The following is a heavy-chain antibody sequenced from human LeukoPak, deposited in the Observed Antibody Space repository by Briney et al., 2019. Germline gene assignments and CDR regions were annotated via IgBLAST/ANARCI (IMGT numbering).Heavy chain of an antibody. Sequence: PSETLSLTCTVSGGSISSGGYHWSWIRQHPGKGLEWIGYIYYSGSTYYNPSLKSRVTISVDTSKNQFSLKLSSVTAADTAVYYCARDSAYMYYDYWGQGTLVTVSS. CDR1: GGSISSGGYH. D-gene: IGHD2-2*02. CDR3: ARDSAYMYYDY. CDR2: IYYSGST. J-gene: IGHJ4*02. V-gene: IGHV4-31*03.